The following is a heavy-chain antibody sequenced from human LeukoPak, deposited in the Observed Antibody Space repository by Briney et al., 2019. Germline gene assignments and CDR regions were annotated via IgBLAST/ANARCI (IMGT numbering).Heavy chain of an antibody. CDR2: INHSGST. J-gene: IGHJ4*02. CDR3: ARGARRLRYYFDY. Sequence: PSETLSLTCAVYGGSFSGYYWSWIRQPPGEGLEWIGEINHSGSTNYNPSLKSRVTISVDTSKNQFSLKLSSVTAADTAVYYCARGARRLRYYFDYWGQGTLVTVSS. D-gene: IGHD3-16*01. CDR1: GGSFSGYY. V-gene: IGHV4-34*01.